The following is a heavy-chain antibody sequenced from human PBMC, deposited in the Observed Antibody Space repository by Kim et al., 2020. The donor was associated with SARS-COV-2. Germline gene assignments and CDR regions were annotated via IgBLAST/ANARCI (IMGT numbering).Heavy chain of an antibody. Sequence: SETLSLTCTVSGDSISSYYWNWIRQPPGKGLEWIGYVYYTGSTTYNPSLKSRVTISLDTSKSQFSLRLSSVTAADTAVYYCAREGGDYGDYLAAWFDPWGAGTPVTVSS. CDR2: VYYTGST. CDR1: GDSISSYY. CDR3: AREGGDYGDYLAAWFDP. J-gene: IGHJ5*02. V-gene: IGHV4-59*13. D-gene: IGHD4-17*01.